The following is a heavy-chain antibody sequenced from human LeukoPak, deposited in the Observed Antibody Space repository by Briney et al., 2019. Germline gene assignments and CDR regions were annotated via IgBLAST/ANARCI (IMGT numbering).Heavy chain of an antibody. V-gene: IGHV3-21*04. J-gene: IGHJ3*02. Sequence: GGSLRLSCAASGFTFSSYSMNWVRQAPGKGLEWVSSISSSSSYIYYADSVKGRFTISRDNAKNSLYLQMNSLRAEDTALYYCAKAPSPEDAFDIWGQGTMVTVSS. CDR1: GFTFSSYS. CDR2: ISSSSSYI. CDR3: AKAPSPEDAFDI.